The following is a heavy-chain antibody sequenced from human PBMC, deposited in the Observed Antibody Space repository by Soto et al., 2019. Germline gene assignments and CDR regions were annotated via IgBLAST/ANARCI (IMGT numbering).Heavy chain of an antibody. CDR3: TCHPPRGDYNKYARNY. Sequence: GWSLRLSCASSVFTFIRFWMSWVRQAPGKGPEWVANIKEDGSEKYYVDSVKGRFTISRDNAKNSLFLQMNSLRAEDTAVYFCTCHPPRGDYNKYARNYWGQGTQVTVSS. V-gene: IGHV3-7*03. CDR2: IKEDGSEK. CDR1: VFTFIRFW. J-gene: IGHJ4*02. D-gene: IGHD4-4*01.